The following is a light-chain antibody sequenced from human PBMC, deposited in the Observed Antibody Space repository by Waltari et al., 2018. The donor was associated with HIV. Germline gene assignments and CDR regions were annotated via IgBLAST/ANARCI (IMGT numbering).Light chain of an antibody. CDR2: WAS. CDR3: QQYYSTPLT. J-gene: IGKJ4*01. Sequence: INCKSSQSVLYSSNNKNYLAWYQQKPGQPPKLLIYWASTRESGVPDRFSGSGSGTDFTLTISSLQAEDVAVYYCQQYYSTPLTFGGGTKVEIK. V-gene: IGKV4-1*01. CDR1: QSVLYSSNNKNY.